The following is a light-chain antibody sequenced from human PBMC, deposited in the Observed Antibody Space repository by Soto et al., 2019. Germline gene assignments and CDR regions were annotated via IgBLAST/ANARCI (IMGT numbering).Light chain of an antibody. CDR2: GAS. V-gene: IGKV1-9*01. CDR3: QQTRSYPST. Sequence: IPLTQSPSSLSASVGDSVTITCRASQGITSYLAWYQQKPGKAPNLLIYGASTLQSGVPSRFSGSGSGTDFTLTINSLQAEDFAPYYCQQTRSYPSTFGGGTKVDIK. CDR1: QGITSY. J-gene: IGKJ4*01.